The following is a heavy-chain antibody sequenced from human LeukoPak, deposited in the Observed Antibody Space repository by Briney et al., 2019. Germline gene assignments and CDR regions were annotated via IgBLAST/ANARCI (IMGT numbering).Heavy chain of an antibody. J-gene: IGHJ4*02. D-gene: IGHD3-10*01. Sequence: ASVKVSCKASGYTFTGYYMHWVRQAPGQGLEWMGWINPNSGGTNYAQKFQGRVTMTRDTSISTAYMELSRLRSDDTAVYYCARGITMVRGVIIYFDYWGQGTPVTVSS. CDR2: INPNSGGT. V-gene: IGHV1-2*02. CDR3: ARGITMVRGVIIYFDY. CDR1: GYTFTGYY.